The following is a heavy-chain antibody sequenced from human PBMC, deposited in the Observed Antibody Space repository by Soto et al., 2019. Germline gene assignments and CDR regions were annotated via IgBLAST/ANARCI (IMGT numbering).Heavy chain of an antibody. J-gene: IGHJ5*02. CDR3: ARAHSSGWRVNWFDP. D-gene: IGHD6-19*01. CDR1: GYTFTGYY. Sequence: ASVKVSCKASGYTFTGYYMHWVRQAPGQGLEWMGWINPNSGGTNYAQKFQGWVTMTRDTSISTAYMELSRLRSDDTAVYYCARAHSSGWRVNWFDPWGQGTLVTVSS. V-gene: IGHV1-2*04. CDR2: INPNSGGT.